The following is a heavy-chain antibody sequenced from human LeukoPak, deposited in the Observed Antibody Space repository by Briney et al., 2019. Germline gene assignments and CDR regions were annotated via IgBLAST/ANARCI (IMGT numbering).Heavy chain of an antibody. CDR2: MNPNSGNT. CDR3: ATLDAGGPVAGTRYFDY. Sequence: ASVKVSCKASGYTFTSYDINWVRQATGQGLEWMGWMNPNSGNTGYAQKFQGRVTMTRNTSISTAYMELSSLRSEDTAVYYCATLDAGGPVAGTRYFDYWGQGTLVTVSS. J-gene: IGHJ4*02. D-gene: IGHD6-19*01. V-gene: IGHV1-8*01. CDR1: GYTFTSYD.